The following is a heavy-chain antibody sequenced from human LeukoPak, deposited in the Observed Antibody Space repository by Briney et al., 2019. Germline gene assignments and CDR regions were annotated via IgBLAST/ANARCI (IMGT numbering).Heavy chain of an antibody. D-gene: IGHD3-10*01. Sequence: GGSLRLSCAASKFTFSNYWMHWVRQAPGKGLVWVSHINSDGSSTSYADSVKGRFTISRDNAKNSLYLQMSSLSAADTAVYFCTRDGSGTMNYWGQGTLLTVSS. CDR1: KFTFSNYW. CDR3: TRDGSGTMNY. CDR2: INSDGSST. J-gene: IGHJ4*02. V-gene: IGHV3-74*01.